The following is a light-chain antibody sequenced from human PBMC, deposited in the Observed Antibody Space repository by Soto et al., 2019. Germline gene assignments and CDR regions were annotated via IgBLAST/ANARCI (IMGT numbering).Light chain of an antibody. J-gene: IGLJ1*01. Sequence: QSALTQPPSASGTPGQRVTISCSGSSSNVGGNPVNWYQHVPTTAHKLLIYTNTQRPSGVPDRFSGSKSGTSASLAISGLQSEDEADYYCASWDDSLNGPVFGTGTKVTVL. CDR2: TNT. CDR3: ASWDDSLNGPV. CDR1: SSNVGGNP. V-gene: IGLV1-44*01.